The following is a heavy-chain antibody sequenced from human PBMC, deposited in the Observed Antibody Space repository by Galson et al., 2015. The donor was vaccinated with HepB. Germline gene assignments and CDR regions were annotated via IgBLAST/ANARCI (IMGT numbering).Heavy chain of an antibody. CDR2: ISSSSSYI. D-gene: IGHD6-19*01. J-gene: IGHJ4*02. CDR3: ARVPGIAVAGTKLDY. Sequence: SLRHSCAASGFTFSSSSMNWVRQAPGKGLEWVSSISSSSSYIYYADSVKGRFTIPRDNAKNSLYLQMNSLRAEDTAVYYCARVPGIAVAGTKLDYWGQGTLVTVSS. V-gene: IGHV3-21*01. CDR1: GFTFSSSS.